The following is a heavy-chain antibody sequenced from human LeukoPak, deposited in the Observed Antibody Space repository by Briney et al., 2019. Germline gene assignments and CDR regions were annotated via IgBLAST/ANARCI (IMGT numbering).Heavy chain of an antibody. J-gene: IGHJ4*02. Sequence: GESLKISCKGSGYSFTSYWIGWVRQMPGKGLEWIGIIYPGTSDTTYSPSFQGQVTISADKSISTAYLQWSSLKASDTAMYYCARRRDYYGSGLDYWGQGTLVTVSS. CDR3: ARRRDYYGSGLDY. CDR2: IYPGTSDT. CDR1: GYSFTSYW. V-gene: IGHV5-51*01. D-gene: IGHD3-10*01.